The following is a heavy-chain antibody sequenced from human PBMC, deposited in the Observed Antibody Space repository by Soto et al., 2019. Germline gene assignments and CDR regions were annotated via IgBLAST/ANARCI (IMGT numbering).Heavy chain of an antibody. CDR3: ARDFYGGYTYGPGDY. V-gene: IGHV3-7*01. CDR1: GFMFSAYW. CDR2: IHGDGGKI. J-gene: IGHJ4*02. D-gene: IGHD5-18*01. Sequence: GGSLRLSCAASGFMFSAYWMSWVRQAPGKGLEWVANIHGDGGKIYYVDSVKGRFTISRDNAKRSLYLQMNSLRAEDTAVYYCARDFYGGYTYGPGDYWGQGARVTVSS.